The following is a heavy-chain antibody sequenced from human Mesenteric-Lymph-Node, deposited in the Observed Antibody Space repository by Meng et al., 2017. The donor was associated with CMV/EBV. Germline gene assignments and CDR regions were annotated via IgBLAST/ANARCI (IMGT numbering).Heavy chain of an antibody. Sequence: GGSLRLSCAASGFTFSSYGMHWVRQAPGKGLEWVAFIRYDGSNKYYADSVKGRFTISRDNSKNTLYLQMNSLRAEDTAVYYCARDPPYCWSCLDEWGQGTLVTVSS. CDR1: GFTFSSYG. J-gene: IGHJ4*02. V-gene: IGHV3-30*02. CDR2: IRYDGSNK. CDR3: ARDPPYCWSCLDE. D-gene: IGHD2-21*01.